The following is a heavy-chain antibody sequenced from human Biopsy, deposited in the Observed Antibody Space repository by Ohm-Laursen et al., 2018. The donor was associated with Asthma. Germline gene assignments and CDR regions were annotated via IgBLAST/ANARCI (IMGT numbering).Heavy chain of an antibody. V-gene: IGHV1-18*04. CDR2: ISAYNGNT. J-gene: IGHJ4*02. CDR1: SYSVTSYG. CDR3: ARDGPVGAPSDY. Sequence: GSSESAAHKASSYSVTSYGTRCARQAAGQGLGWLGWISAYNGNTNYAQRLQGRATMTTDTTTSTAYMELRSLRSDDTAVYYCARDGPVGAPSDYWGQGTLVTVSS. D-gene: IGHD1-26*01.